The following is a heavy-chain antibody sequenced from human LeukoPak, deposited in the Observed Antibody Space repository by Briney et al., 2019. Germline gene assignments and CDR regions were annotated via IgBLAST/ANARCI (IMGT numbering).Heavy chain of an antibody. D-gene: IGHD4-11*01. V-gene: IGHV4-39*02. CDR2: IYYSGGTT. J-gene: IGHJ5*02. CDR3: ARGASNYGSFWFDP. CDR1: GGSISSGDYY. Sequence: PSETLSLTCTVSGGSISSGDYYWSWIRQPPGKGLEWIASIYYSGGTTFYNPSLKSRVTISVDTSKNQFSLRLSSVTAADTAVYYCARGASNYGSFWFDPWGQGTLVTVSS.